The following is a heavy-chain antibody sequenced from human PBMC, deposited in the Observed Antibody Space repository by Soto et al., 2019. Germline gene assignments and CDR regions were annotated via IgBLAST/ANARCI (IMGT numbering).Heavy chain of an antibody. CDR1: GFTFNSYS. V-gene: IGHV3-48*02. CDR2: ISSSSSTI. Sequence: EVQLVESGGGLVQPGGSLRLSCAASGFTFNSYSMNWVRQAPGKGLXWFSYISSSSSTIYYADSVKGRFTISRDNAKNSLYLQMNSLRDEDTAVYYCARAGYYGSGILLWGQGTLVTVSS. J-gene: IGHJ4*02. D-gene: IGHD3-10*01. CDR3: ARAGYYGSGILL.